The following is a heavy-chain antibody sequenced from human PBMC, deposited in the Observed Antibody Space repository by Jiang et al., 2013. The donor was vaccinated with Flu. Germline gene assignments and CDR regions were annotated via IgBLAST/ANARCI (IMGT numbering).Heavy chain of an antibody. CDR1: GFTFSSYG. J-gene: IGHJ4*02. CDR3: AKDRYYYGSGTTQDY. D-gene: IGHD3-10*01. V-gene: IGHV3-30*18. Sequence: VQLLESGGGVVQPGRSLRLSCAASGFTFSSYGMHWVRQAPGKGLEWVAVISYDGSNKYYADSVKGRFTISRDNSKNTLYLQMNSLRAEDTAVYYCAKDRYYYGSGTTQDYWGQGTLVTVSS. CDR2: ISYDGSNK.